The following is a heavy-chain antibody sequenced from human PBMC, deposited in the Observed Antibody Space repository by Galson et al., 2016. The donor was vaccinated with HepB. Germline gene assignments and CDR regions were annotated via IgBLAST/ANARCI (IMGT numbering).Heavy chain of an antibody. V-gene: IGHV3-21*01. CDR2: ISNSNSYI. CDR3: ARDFGYCSSTSCYKGGLFYYYGMDV. Sequence: SLRLSCAASGFTFSTYNMNWVRQAPGKGLEWVLSISNSNSYIYYTDSVKGRFTISRDNAKNSLYLQMNSLRAEDTAVYYCARDFGYCSSTSCYKGGLFYYYGMDVWGQGTPVTVSS. D-gene: IGHD2-2*02. J-gene: IGHJ6*02. CDR1: GFTFSTYN.